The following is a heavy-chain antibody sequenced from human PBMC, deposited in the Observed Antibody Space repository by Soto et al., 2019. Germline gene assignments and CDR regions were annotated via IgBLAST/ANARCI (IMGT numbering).Heavy chain of an antibody. Sequence: QVHLVESGGGVVQPGRSLRLSCAASGFTFSNYGMHWVRQAPGKGLEWLAVMSFDGSNEYYADSVQGRLTISRDNSKNTLYLQMNSLRTEDTAVYHCAKDAAFAFDIWGQGTMVTVSS. CDR3: AKDAAFAFDI. CDR2: MSFDGSNE. J-gene: IGHJ3*02. D-gene: IGHD2-15*01. V-gene: IGHV3-30*18. CDR1: GFTFSNYG.